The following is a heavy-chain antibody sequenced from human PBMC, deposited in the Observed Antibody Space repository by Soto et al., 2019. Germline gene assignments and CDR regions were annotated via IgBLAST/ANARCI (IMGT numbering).Heavy chain of an antibody. CDR1: GDSVSSNIAA. CDR3: ARNLGRPRDS. J-gene: IGHJ4*02. CDR2: TYYRSKWYT. V-gene: IGHV6-1*01. D-gene: IGHD3-16*01. Sequence: PSQTLSLTCAISGDSVSSNIAAWDWIRQSPSRGLEWLGRTYYRSKWYTDYAVSVRSRITINPDTSENQFTLQLISMTPEDTAVYYCARNLGRPRDSWGQGNLVTGSS.